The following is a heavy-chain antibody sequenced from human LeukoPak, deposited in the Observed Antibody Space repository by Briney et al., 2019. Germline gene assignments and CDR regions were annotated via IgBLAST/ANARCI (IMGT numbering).Heavy chain of an antibody. CDR2: IYYSGST. CDR3: ARGEIAAAFDY. D-gene: IGHD6-13*01. J-gene: IGHJ4*02. CDR1: GGSISSYY. V-gene: IGHV4-59*01. Sequence: SETLSLTCTVSGGSISSYYWSWIRQPPGKGLEWIGYIYYSGSTNYDPSLKGRVTISVDTSKNQFSLKLSSVTAADTAVYYCARGEIAAAFDYWGQGTLVTVSS.